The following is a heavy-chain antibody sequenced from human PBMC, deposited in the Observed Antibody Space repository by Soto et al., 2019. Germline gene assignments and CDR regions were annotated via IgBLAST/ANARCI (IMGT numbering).Heavy chain of an antibody. J-gene: IGHJ6*03. CDR2: ISASNGDT. CDR3: ARMVRGSKIDHYYDMDV. Sequence: QVELVQSGVEVKKPGASVKVSCKASGYTFTNHGLSWVRQAPGQGLEWMGWISASNGDTNYAQKFLGRVTVTTDTSTSIGYMEVRSLKSEDTAVYYCARMVRGSKIDHYYDMDVWGKGTTVIGSS. CDR1: GYTFTNHG. V-gene: IGHV1-18*04. D-gene: IGHD3-10*01.